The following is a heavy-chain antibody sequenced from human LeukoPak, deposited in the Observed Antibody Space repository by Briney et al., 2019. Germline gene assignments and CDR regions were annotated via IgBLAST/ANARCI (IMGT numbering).Heavy chain of an antibody. V-gene: IGHV3-23*01. CDR2: ISGSGGST. D-gene: IGHD4-4*01. J-gene: IGHJ5*02. Sequence: PGGSLRLSCAASGFTLSSYAMSWVRQAPGKGLEWVSAISGSGGSTYYADSVKGRFTISRDNSKNTLYLQMNSLRAEDTAVYYCAKGGLWGSNYRNNWFDPWGQGTLVTVSS. CDR1: GFTLSSYA. CDR3: AKGGLWGSNYRNNWFDP.